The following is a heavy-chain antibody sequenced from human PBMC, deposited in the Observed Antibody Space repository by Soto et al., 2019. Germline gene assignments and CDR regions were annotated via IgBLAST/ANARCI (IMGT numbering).Heavy chain of an antibody. Sequence: ASVKVSCKVSGYTLTELSMHWVRQAPGKGLEWMGGFDPEDGETIYAQKFQGRVTMTEDTSTDTAYMELSSLRSEDTAVYYCATWGRFLEWLSEFDYWGQGTLVTVSS. V-gene: IGHV1-24*01. CDR3: ATWGRFLEWLSEFDY. CDR2: FDPEDGET. CDR1: GYTLTELS. J-gene: IGHJ4*02. D-gene: IGHD3-3*01.